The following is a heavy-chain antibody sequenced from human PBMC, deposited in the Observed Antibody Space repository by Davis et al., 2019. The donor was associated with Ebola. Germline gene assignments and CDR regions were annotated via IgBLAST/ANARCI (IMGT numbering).Heavy chain of an antibody. Sequence: SVKVSCKASGGTFSSYAISWVRQAPGQGLEWMGGIIPIFGTANYAQKFQGRVTITADKSTSTAYMKLSSPGSEDTAVYYCARAGSTVTTVLVYYYYGMDVWGQGTTVTVSS. V-gene: IGHV1-69*06. CDR1: GGTFSSYA. CDR3: ARAGSTVTTVLVYYYYGMDV. J-gene: IGHJ6*02. D-gene: IGHD4-17*01. CDR2: IIPIFGTA.